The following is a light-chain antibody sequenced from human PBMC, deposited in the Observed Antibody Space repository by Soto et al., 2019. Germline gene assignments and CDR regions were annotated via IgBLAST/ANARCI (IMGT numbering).Light chain of an antibody. CDR3: LQHNSYPRT. Sequence: DIQMTQSPSSLSASVGDRVTITCRASQGIRNDLAWYQQKPGKAPKCLISGASSLQSGVPSRFSGSGSETEFTLTISSLQREDFATYYCLQHNSYPRTFGQGTKVDIK. CDR1: QGIRND. CDR2: GAS. J-gene: IGKJ1*01. V-gene: IGKV1-17*01.